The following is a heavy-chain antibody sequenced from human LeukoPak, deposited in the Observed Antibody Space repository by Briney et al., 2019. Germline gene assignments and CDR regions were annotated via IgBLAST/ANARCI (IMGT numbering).Heavy chain of an antibody. D-gene: IGHD3-10*01. V-gene: IGHV3-13*01. J-gene: IGHJ4*02. Sequence: GGTLRLSCAASGFTFSSYGMSWVRQAPGKGLEWVSAIGTAGDTYYPGSVKGRFTISRENAKNSLYLQMNSLRAEDTAVYYCARSMVRGAPFHWWGQGTLVTVSS. CDR1: GFTFSSYG. CDR3: ARSMVRGAPFHW. CDR2: IGTAGDT.